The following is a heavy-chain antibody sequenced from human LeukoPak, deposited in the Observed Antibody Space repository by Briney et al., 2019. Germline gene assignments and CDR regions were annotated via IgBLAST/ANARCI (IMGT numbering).Heavy chain of an antibody. D-gene: IGHD4-17*01. V-gene: IGHV3-23*01. CDR1: GLTFSNYA. CDR2: ITGSGRGT. Sequence: PGGSLRLSCTASGLTFSNYATTWVRQAPGKGLEWVSSITGSGRGTYYADSVKGRFSVSRDNSQNTVFLHMNSLRADDTALYYCSKDPNGDYVGAFDMWGPETMVTVSS. J-gene: IGHJ3*02. CDR3: SKDPNGDYVGAFDM.